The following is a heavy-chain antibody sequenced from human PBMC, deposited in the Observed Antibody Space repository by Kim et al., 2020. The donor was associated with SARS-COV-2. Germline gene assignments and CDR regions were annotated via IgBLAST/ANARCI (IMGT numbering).Heavy chain of an antibody. CDR1: GGSISSGGYY. J-gene: IGHJ6*02. CDR3: ARAPVLRFLESPDGYYYGMDV. V-gene: IGHV4-31*03. CDR2: IYYSGST. D-gene: IGHD3-3*01. Sequence: SETLSLTCTVSGGSISSGGYYWSWIRQHPGKGLEWIGYIYYSGSTYYNPSLKSRVTISVDTSKNQFSLKLSSVTAADTAVYYCARAPVLRFLESPDGYYYGMDVWGQGTTVTVSS.